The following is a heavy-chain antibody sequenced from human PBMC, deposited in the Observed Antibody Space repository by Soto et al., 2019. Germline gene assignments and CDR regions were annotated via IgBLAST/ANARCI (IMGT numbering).Heavy chain of an antibody. CDR1: GFTFNNYA. D-gene: IGHD1-1*01. Sequence: EVQLLESGGGLGQPGGSLRLSCAASGFTFNNYAMSWVRQAPGKGLEWVSIVSTDGRSTFYSDSVKGRFTISRDNSMNALFLQTSSLRAEDTAMYYSAKGVGVEAPTTRTCDIWGQGTMVTVSS. V-gene: IGHV3-23*01. J-gene: IGHJ3*02. CDR3: AKGVGVEAPTTRTCDI. CDR2: VSTDGRST.